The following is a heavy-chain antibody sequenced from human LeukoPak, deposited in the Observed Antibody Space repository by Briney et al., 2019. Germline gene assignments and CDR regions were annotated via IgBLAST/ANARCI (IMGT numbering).Heavy chain of an antibody. CDR2: INHSGST. CDR1: GGSFSGYY. V-gene: IGHV4-34*01. D-gene: IGHD5-18*01. CDR3: ARSPVDTAMRDAFDI. J-gene: IGHJ3*02. Sequence: SGTLSLTCAVYGGSFSGYYWSWIRQPPGKGLEWIGEINHSGSTNYNPSLKSRVTISVDTSKNQFSLKLSSVTAADTAVYYCARSPVDTAMRDAFDIWGQGTMVTVSS.